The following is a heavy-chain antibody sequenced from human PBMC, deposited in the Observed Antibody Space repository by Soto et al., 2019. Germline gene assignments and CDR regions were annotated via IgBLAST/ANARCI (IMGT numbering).Heavy chain of an antibody. J-gene: IGHJ5*02. CDR1: GYTFTSYG. Sequence: ASVKVSCKASGYTFTSYGISWVRQAPGQGIEWKGWISAYNGNTNYAQKLQGRVTMTTDTSTSTAYMELRSLRSDDTAVYYCARYVVVAPYPADKLTWFDPWGQGTLVTVSS. CDR2: ISAYNGNT. V-gene: IGHV1-18*01. D-gene: IGHD2-15*01. CDR3: ARYVVVAPYPADKLTWFDP.